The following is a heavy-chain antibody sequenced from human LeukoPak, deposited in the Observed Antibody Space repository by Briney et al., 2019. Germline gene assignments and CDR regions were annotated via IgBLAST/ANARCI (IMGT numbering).Heavy chain of an antibody. CDR2: INSDASDT. Sequence: PGGSLRLSCAASGFTFSRHWMHWVRQAPGKRLVWISRINSDASDTNYADFVKGRFTISRDNAKITVYLQINSLRDEDTAVYYRARICSSTDCLIPDWGQGTLVTVSS. V-gene: IGHV3-74*01. J-gene: IGHJ4*02. CDR3: ARICSSTDCLIPD. CDR1: GFTFSRHW. D-gene: IGHD2-2*01.